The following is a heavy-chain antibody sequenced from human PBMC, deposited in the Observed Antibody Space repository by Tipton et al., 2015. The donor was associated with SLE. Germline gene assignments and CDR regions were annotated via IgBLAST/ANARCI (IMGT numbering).Heavy chain of an antibody. CDR3: AREMGVLEWLRAFDF. CDR1: GGSFSGYY. J-gene: IGHJ4*02. V-gene: IGHV4-34*01. D-gene: IGHD5-12*01. CDR2: VSYSGST. Sequence: TLSLTCAVYGGSFSGYYWSWIRQPPGKGLEWIGSVSYSGSTYFNPSLKSRDTISLDTSKNLLSLRLTSVTAADTAVYYCAREMGVLEWLRAFDFWGQGSLVTVSS.